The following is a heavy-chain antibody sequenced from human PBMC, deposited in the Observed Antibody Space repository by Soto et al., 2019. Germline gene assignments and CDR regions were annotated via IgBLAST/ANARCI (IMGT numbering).Heavy chain of an antibody. D-gene: IGHD6-19*01. J-gene: IGHJ4*02. Sequence: SETVSLTCTVSGGSISSSSYYWGWIRQPPGKGLEWIGYSGSTYYNPSLKSRVTISVDTSKSQFSLKLSSVTAADTAVYYCATFSSGWFDYWGQGTLVNVSS. V-gene: IGHV4-39*01. CDR1: GGSISSSSYY. CDR3: ATFSSGWFDY. CDR2: YSGST.